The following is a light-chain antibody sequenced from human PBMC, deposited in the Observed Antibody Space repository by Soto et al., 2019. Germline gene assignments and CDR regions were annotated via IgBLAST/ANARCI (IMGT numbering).Light chain of an antibody. J-gene: IGLJ2*01. CDR1: GSDVGGYNY. Sequence: QSALTQPASVSGSLGQSITISCTGTGSDVGGYNYVSWYQHHPGKAPKLMIYDVSDRPSGVSNRFSGSKSGNTASLTISGLQAEDEADYYCSSYTIRSTLVFGGGTKLTVL. CDR2: DVS. CDR3: SSYTIRSTLV. V-gene: IGLV2-14*01.